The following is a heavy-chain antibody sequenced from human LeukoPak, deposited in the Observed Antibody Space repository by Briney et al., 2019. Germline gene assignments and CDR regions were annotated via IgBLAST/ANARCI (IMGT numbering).Heavy chain of an antibody. V-gene: IGHV3-9*03. Sequence: GRSLRLSCAASGFTFDDYAMHWVRQAPGKGLEWVSGISWNSGSIGYAASVKGRFTISRDNAKNSLYLQMNSLRAEDMALYYCAKDWSSMPGGTSTNEGSAFDIWGQGTMVTVSS. J-gene: IGHJ3*02. D-gene: IGHD2-2*01. CDR1: GFTFDDYA. CDR2: ISWNSGSI. CDR3: AKDWSSMPGGTSTNEGSAFDI.